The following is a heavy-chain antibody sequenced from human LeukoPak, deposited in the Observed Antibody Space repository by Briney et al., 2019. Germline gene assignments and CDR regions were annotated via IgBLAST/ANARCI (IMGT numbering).Heavy chain of an antibody. CDR1: GFTFSSYG. J-gene: IGHJ6*03. CDR2: ISYDGSNK. V-gene: IGHV3-30*18. CDR3: AKVAASGWFKKVYYYMDV. D-gene: IGHD6-19*01. Sequence: GGSLRLSCAASGFTFSSYGMSWVRQAPGKGLEWVAVISYDGSNKYYADSVKGRFTISRDNSKNTLYLQMNSLRPEDTAVYCCAKVAASGWFKKVYYYMDVWGKGTTVTVSS.